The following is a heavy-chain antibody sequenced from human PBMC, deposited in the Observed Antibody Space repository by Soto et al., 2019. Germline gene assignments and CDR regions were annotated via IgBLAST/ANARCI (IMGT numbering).Heavy chain of an antibody. CDR2: IYYSGST. V-gene: IGHV4-31*03. CDR3: ARAVEGDFWSGVGDAFDI. D-gene: IGHD3-3*01. J-gene: IGHJ3*02. CDR1: GGSISSGGYY. Sequence: SETLSLTCTVSGGSISSGGYYWSWIRQHPGKGLEWIGYIYYSGSTYYNPSLKSRVTISVDTSKNQFSLKLSSVTAADTAVYYCARAVEGDFWSGVGDAFDIWGQGTMVTVSS.